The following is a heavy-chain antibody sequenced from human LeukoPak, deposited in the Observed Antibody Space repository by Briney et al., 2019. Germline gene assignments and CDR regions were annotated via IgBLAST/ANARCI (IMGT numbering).Heavy chain of an antibody. CDR3: ARGTVTTEYFHP. CDR2: IYYTGGA. J-gene: IGHJ1*01. V-gene: IGHV4-59*01. CDR1: GGSISSYY. D-gene: IGHD4-17*01. Sequence: SETLSLTCTVSGGSISSYYWSWIRQPPGKGLEWVGYIYYTGGANYNPSLKSRVSMAVDTSKNQFSLKLTSVTAADTAVYYCARGTVTTEYFHPWGQGTLVTVSS.